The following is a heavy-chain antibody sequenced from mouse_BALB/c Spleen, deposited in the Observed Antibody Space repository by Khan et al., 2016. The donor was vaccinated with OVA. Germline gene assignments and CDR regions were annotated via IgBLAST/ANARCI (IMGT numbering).Heavy chain of an antibody. CDR3: ARSGGYRDAVDY. CDR2: INPGSGNT. V-gene: IGHV1-54*01. CDR1: GYAFADYL. D-gene: IGHD2-2*01. Sequence: VELVESGTELLSPGTSVKVSCKASGYAFADYLTDWVKQRPGQGLVWMGVINPGSGNTNYNEKLKGKATLTAAKSPSTSYMQLSSLTSDDSAVYFCARSGGYRDAVDYWGQGTSVTVSS. J-gene: IGHJ4*01.